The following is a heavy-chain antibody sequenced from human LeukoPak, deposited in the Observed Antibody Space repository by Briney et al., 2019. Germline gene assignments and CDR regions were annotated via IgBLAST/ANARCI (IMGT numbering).Heavy chain of an antibody. V-gene: IGHV4-59*01. Sequence: SETLSLTCTVSGGSISSYYWSWIRQPPGKGLEWIAYIHYTGKTNYNPSLKSRVTISVDTSKNQFSLKLSSVTAADTAVYYCARESGSYGYWGQGTLVTVSS. CDR1: GGSISSYY. D-gene: IGHD1-26*01. CDR3: ARESGSYGY. J-gene: IGHJ4*02. CDR2: IHYTGKT.